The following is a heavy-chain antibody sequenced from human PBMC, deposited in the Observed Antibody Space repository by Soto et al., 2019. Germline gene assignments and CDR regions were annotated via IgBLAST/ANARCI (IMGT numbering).Heavy chain of an antibody. CDR1: GFNVSSNS. Sequence: EVQLVETGGGLIQTGGSLRLSCAASGFNVSSNSMNWVRQAPRKGLEWLSLIHSDANTKYADSVKGRFTVSRDSSENKFYLQMNSLRAEDTAVYYCARHVWLESWGQGTLVTVSS. J-gene: IGHJ5*01. V-gene: IGHV3-53*02. CDR2: IHSDANT. CDR3: ARHVWLES.